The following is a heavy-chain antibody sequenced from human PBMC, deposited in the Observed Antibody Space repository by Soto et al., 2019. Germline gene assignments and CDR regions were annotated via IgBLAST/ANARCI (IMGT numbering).Heavy chain of an antibody. J-gene: IGHJ6*02. V-gene: IGHV4-59*01. CDR3: ARAWFGESPYCMDV. CDR1: GGSISSYY. CDR2: IYYSGST. D-gene: IGHD3-10*01. Sequence: PSETLSLTCTVSGGSISSYYWRWIRQPPGKGLEWIGYIYYSGSTNYNPSLKSRVTISVDTSKNQFSLKLSSVTAADTAVYYCARAWFGESPYCMDVWGQGTTVT.